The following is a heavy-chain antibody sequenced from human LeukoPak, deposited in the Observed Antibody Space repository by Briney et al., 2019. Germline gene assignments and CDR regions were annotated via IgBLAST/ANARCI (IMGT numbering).Heavy chain of an antibody. CDR2: IFSKGDT. D-gene: IGHD5-24*01. Sequence: GGSLRLSCTASEFTVSRNYMLWVRQAPGKGRECVSLIFSKGDTHHPDFVKGRFTISRDPSKNKVSLQMTSLRVEDTAMYYCARDQMNYWGQGTLVTVSS. J-gene: IGHJ4*02. V-gene: IGHV3-53*01. CDR1: EFTVSRNY. CDR3: ARDQMNY.